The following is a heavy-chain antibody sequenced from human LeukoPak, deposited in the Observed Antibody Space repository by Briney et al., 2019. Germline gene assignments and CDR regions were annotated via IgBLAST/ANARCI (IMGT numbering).Heavy chain of an antibody. CDR1: GFTFSSFG. D-gene: IGHD4-17*01. Sequence: PGGSLRLSCVASGFTFSSFGMHWVRQAPGKGLEWVSFISKTTANIYYGDSVRGRFTISRDNAKNSIHLQMSSLRAEDSAVYYCVRGDGDLFDYWGQGTLVSVSS. CDR3: VRGDGDLFDY. CDR2: ISKTTANI. V-gene: IGHV3-21*06. J-gene: IGHJ4*02.